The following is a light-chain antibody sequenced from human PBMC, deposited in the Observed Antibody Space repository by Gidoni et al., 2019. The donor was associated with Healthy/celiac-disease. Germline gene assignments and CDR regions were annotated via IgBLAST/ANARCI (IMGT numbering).Light chain of an antibody. CDR1: SSDVGGYNY. Sequence: QSALTPPASVSGSPGQSITISCTGTSSDVGGYNYVSWYQQHPGKAPKLMIYDVSNRPPGVSNRFSGSKSGNTASLTISGLQAEDEADYYCSSYTSSSIWVFGGGTKLTVL. CDR2: DVS. V-gene: IGLV2-14*01. CDR3: SSYTSSSIWV. J-gene: IGLJ3*02.